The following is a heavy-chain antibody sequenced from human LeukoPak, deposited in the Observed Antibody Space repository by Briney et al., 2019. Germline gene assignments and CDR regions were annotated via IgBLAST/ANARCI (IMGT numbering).Heavy chain of an antibody. CDR3: AANYYGSGSYSYGFDY. CDR2: IYYSGST. CDR1: GGSISSSTYH. J-gene: IGHJ4*02. D-gene: IGHD3-10*01. Sequence: SETLSLTCTVSGGSISSSTYHWGWIRQPTGKGLEWIGSIYYSGSTYYNPSLKSRVTRSVDTSKNQFSLKVSSVTAADTGVYYCAANYYGSGSYSYGFDYWGQGTLVTVSS. V-gene: IGHV4-39*01.